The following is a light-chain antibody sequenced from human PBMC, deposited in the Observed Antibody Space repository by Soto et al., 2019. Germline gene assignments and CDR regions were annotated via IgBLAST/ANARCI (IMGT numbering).Light chain of an antibody. J-gene: IGLJ1*01. V-gene: IGLV1-40*01. Sequence: QTVLTPPPSLSVAPGQMVTISCAGGSANIGAAYNVDWYKQLPETAPKPLIYGNNSRPSGVPARCSGSKSGTSASLAIAGLQAEDEGDYYCQSYDSSLSGYVFGTGTKVTVL. CDR3: QSYDSSLSGYV. CDR2: GNN. CDR1: SANIGAAYN.